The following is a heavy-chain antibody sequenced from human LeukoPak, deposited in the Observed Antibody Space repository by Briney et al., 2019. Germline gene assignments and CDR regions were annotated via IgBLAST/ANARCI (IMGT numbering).Heavy chain of an antibody. D-gene: IGHD6-13*01. CDR2: INPGGGST. J-gene: IGHJ3*02. V-gene: IGHV1-46*01. CDR1: GYTFSTYF. Sequence: ASVKVSRTASGYTFSTYFLHWVRQAPGQGLEWMGIINPGGGSTSYAQKFQGRVTITRDTSTSTIYMDLSSLRSEDTAVYYCARSIGEAGIWAFDISGPGTMVTVS. CDR3: ARSIGEAGIWAFDI.